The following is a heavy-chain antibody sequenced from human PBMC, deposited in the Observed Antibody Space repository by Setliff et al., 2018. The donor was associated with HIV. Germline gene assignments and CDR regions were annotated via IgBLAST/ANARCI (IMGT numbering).Heavy chain of an antibody. J-gene: IGHJ6*03. D-gene: IGHD5-12*01. Sequence: GSLRLSCAASGFTFSNYNMNWVRQAPGKGLEWVSSISSSGYMHYADSVKGRFTISRDNAKNSLYLQMNSLRAEDTAVYYCARVDSGYDLAYYYYMDVWGKGTAVTVSS. CDR1: GFTFSNYN. V-gene: IGHV3-21*01. CDR3: ARVDSGYDLAYYYYMDV. CDR2: ISSSGYM.